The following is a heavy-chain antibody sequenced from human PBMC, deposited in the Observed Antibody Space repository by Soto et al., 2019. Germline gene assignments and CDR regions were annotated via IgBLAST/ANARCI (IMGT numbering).Heavy chain of an antibody. CDR2: IYYSGST. CDR1: GGSISSYY. V-gene: IGHV4-59*01. D-gene: IGHD5-18*01. CDR3: ASGAVDTAMDDASDI. J-gene: IGHJ3*02. Sequence: SETLSLTCTVSGGSISSYYWSWIRQPPGKGLEWIGYIYYSGSTNYNPSLKSRVTISVDTSKNQFSLKLSSVTAADTAVYFCASGAVDTAMDDASDIWGQGTMVTVSS.